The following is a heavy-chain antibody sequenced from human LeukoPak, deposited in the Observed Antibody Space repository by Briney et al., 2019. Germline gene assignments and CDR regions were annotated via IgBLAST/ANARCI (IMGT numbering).Heavy chain of an antibody. V-gene: IGHV3-48*03. D-gene: IGHD6-13*01. CDR2: ISAIDSTT. CDR3: ARGLASSNWPHWFDP. CDR1: GFTFSNYE. J-gene: IGHJ5*02. Sequence: GGYLRLSWAASGFTFSNYEMNWVRQAPGKGLEWVSYISAIDSTTYYADSVKGRFTISRDNAKNSLYLQMNSLRVEDTAVYHCARGLASSNWPHWFDPWGQGTLVSVSS.